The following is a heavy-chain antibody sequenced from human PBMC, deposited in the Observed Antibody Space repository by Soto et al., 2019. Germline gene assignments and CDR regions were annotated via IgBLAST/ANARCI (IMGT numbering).Heavy chain of an antibody. CDR1: GGTFSSYA. CDR2: IIPIFGTA. CDR3: ARSLGYCSGGSCYRGMDV. D-gene: IGHD2-15*01. V-gene: IGHV1-69*01. J-gene: IGHJ6*02. Sequence: QVQLVQSGAEVKKPGSTVKVSCKASGGTFSSYAISWVRQAPGQGLEWMGGIIPIFGTANYAQKFQGRVTITADESTSTADMELSSRRFEDTAVYYCARSLGYCSGGSCYRGMDVWGQGTTVTVSS.